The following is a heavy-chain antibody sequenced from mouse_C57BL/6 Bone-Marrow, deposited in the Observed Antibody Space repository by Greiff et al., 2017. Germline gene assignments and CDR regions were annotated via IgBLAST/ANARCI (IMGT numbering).Heavy chain of an antibody. Sequence: QVQLQQPGAELVMPGASVKLSCKASGYTFTSYWMPWVQQTPGQGLEWIGEIDPSDSYTNYNQKFKGKSTLTVDKSSSTAYMQLSSLTSEDSAVYYCARYGYWGQGTTLTVSS. V-gene: IGHV1-69*01. CDR3: ARYGY. D-gene: IGHD1-1*01. CDR2: IDPSDSYT. J-gene: IGHJ2*01. CDR1: GYTFTSYW.